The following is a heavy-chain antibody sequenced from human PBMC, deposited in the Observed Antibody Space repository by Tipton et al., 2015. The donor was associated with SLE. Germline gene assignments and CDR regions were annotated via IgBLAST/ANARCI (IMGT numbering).Heavy chain of an antibody. Sequence: GSLRLSCAASGFTFSSYSMNWVRQAPGKGLEWVSSISSSSSYIYYADSVKGRFTISRDNAKNSLYLQMNSLRAEDTAVYYCARPNVWGYFDHWGQGTLVTVSS. V-gene: IGHV3-21*01. CDR3: ARPNVWGYFDH. CDR1: GFTFSSYS. CDR2: ISSSSSYI. J-gene: IGHJ4*02. D-gene: IGHD3-16*01.